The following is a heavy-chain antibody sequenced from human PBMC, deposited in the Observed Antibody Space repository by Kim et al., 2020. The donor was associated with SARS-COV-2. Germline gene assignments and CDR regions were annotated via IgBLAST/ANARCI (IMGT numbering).Heavy chain of an antibody. CDR2: IYPGDSDT. Sequence: GESLQISCKGSGYSFTSYWIGWVRQMPGKGLEWMGIIYPGDSDTRYSPSFQGQVTISADKSISTAYLQWSSLKASDTAMYYCASGQAYCSGGSCYQTMDVWGQGTTVTVSS. V-gene: IGHV5-51*01. J-gene: IGHJ6*02. CDR1: GYSFTSYW. D-gene: IGHD2-15*01. CDR3: ASGQAYCSGGSCYQTMDV.